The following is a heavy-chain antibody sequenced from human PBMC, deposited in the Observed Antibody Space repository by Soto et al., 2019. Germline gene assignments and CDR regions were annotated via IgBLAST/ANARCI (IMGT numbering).Heavy chain of an antibody. CDR3: ARDMSGPVDY. CDR2: IYYSGST. CDR1: GGSISSYY. V-gene: IGHV4-59*01. J-gene: IGHJ4*02. D-gene: IGHD6-25*01. Sequence: SETLSLTCTVSGGSISSYYWSWIRQPPGKGLEWIGYIYYSGSTNYNPSLKSRVTISVDTSKNQFSLRLSSVTAADTAVYYCARDMSGPVDYWGQGTLVTVSS.